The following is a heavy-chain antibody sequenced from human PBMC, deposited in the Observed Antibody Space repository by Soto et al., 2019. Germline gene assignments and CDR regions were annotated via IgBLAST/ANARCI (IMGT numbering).Heavy chain of an antibody. Sequence: ASVTVSCKASGGPFSSYAISWVRPAPGQGLEWMGGIIPIFGTANYAQKFQGRVTITADNSTSTAYMELSSLRSEDTAVYYCARVPNPGYSSGWYTYYGMDGWGQGTTVTVSS. D-gene: IGHD6-19*01. J-gene: IGHJ6*02. V-gene: IGHV1-69*06. CDR3: ARVPNPGYSSGWYTYYGMDG. CDR2: IIPIFGTA. CDR1: GGPFSSYA.